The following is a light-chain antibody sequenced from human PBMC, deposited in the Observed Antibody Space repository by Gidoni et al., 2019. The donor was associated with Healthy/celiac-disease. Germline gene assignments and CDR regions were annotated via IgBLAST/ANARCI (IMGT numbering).Light chain of an antibody. CDR1: QSVSIN. J-gene: IGKJ1*01. CDR2: DAS. Sequence: EIVMTQSPATLSVSPGERATLSCRASQSVSINLAWYQQKPGQAPRLLIYDASSRATGVPARFSGSGSGTEFTLTISSLQSEDFAVYYCQQYDNWPRTFGQGTKVEI. CDR3: QQYDNWPRT. V-gene: IGKV3-15*01.